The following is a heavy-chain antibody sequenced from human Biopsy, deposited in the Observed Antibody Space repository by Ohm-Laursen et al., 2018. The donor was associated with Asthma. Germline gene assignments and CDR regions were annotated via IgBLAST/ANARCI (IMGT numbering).Heavy chain of an antibody. CDR2: INPNSGGT. D-gene: IGHD6-13*01. CDR1: GYTFTSTVYG. J-gene: IGHJ6*02. V-gene: IGHV1-2*04. CDR3: ARDAAAAGESYYYYYGMDV. Sequence: ASVKVSCKASGYTFTSTVYGISWVRQAPGQGLEWMGWINPNSGGTNYAQKFQGWVTMTRDTSISTAYMELSRLRSNDTAVYYCARDAAAAGESYYYYYGMDVWGQGTTVTVSS.